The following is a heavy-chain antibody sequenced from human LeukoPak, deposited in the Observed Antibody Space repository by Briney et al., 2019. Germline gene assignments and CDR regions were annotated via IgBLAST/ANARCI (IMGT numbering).Heavy chain of an antibody. CDR1: GFTFSSYS. J-gene: IGHJ3*02. D-gene: IGHD2-2*01. CDR2: ISGSGGST. Sequence: GSLRLSCAASGFTFSSYSMSWVRQAPGKGLEWVSAISGSGGSTYYADSVEGRFTISRDNAKNSLYLQVNSLRAEDTAVYYCAKHDRYCSSTSCPPLGAFDIWGQGTMVTVSS. V-gene: IGHV3-23*01. CDR3: AKHDRYCSSTSCPPLGAFDI.